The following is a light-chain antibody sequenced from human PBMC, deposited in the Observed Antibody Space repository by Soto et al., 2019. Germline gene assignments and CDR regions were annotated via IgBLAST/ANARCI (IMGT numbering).Light chain of an antibody. CDR3: QHYNSWPLT. J-gene: IGKJ4*01. CDR2: DAS. V-gene: IGKV3-15*01. Sequence: EVVMTQSPATLSVSPGERATLYCRASQSVHNNITWYQQEPGQAPRLLIYDASTRATGIPARFSGSGSDTEFTLTISSLQSEDFAVYYCQHYNSWPLTFGGGTRVEMK. CDR1: QSVHNN.